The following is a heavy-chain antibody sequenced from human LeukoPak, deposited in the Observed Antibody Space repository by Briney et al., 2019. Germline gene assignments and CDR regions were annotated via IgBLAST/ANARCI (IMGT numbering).Heavy chain of an antibody. V-gene: IGHV3-11*06. CDR1: GSTFSDYY. CDR2: ISSSSSYT. Sequence: GGSLRLSCAASGSTFSDYYMSWIRQAPGKGLEWVSYISSSSSYTNYADSVKGRFTISRDNAKNSLYLQMNSLRAEDTAVYYCARGKAAAGYSYGPDYWGQGTLVTVSS. CDR3: ARGKAAAGYSYGPDY. J-gene: IGHJ4*02. D-gene: IGHD5-18*01.